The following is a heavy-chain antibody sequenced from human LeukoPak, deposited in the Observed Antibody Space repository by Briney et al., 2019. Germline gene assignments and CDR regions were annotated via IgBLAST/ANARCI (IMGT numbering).Heavy chain of an antibody. CDR1: GLTFSNAR. Sequence: KPGGSLRLSCAASGLTFSNARMSWVRQAPGKGLEWVGRIKSKTDGGTTDYAAPVKGRFTISRDDSKNTLYLQMNSLKTEDTAVYYCTTDAGTIDFDYWGQGTLVTVSS. J-gene: IGHJ4*02. CDR3: TTDAGTIDFDY. D-gene: IGHD1-1*01. CDR2: IKSKTDGGTT. V-gene: IGHV3-15*01.